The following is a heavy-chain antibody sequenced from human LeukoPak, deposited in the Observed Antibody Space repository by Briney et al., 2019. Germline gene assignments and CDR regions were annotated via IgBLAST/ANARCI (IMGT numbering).Heavy chain of an antibody. D-gene: IGHD4-17*01. CDR3: ARLATYGDYSD. V-gene: IGHV4-30-2*01. CDR2: IYHSGST. J-gene: IGHJ4*02. CDR1: GGSISSGGYS. Sequence: PSETLSLTCAVSGGSISSGGYSWSWIRQPPGKGLEWIGYIYHSGSTYYNPSLKSRVTISVDRSKNQFSLRLSSVTAADTAVYYCARLATYGDYSDWGQGTLVSVSS.